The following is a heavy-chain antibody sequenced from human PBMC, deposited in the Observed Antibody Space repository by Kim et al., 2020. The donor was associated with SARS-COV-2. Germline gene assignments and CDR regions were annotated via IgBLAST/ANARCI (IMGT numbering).Heavy chain of an antibody. V-gene: IGHV5-51*01. Sequence: YCPPVQGQLTISADKSISTAYLQWSSLKASDTAMYYCARQDTAMVRAFDYWGQGTLVTVSS. D-gene: IGHD5-18*01. CDR3: ARQDTAMVRAFDY. J-gene: IGHJ4*02.